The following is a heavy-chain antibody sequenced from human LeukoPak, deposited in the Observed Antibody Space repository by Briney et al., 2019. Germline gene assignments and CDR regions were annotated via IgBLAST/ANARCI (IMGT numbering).Heavy chain of an antibody. J-gene: IGHJ4*02. V-gene: IGHV3-23*01. CDR2: ISGSGGST. CDR1: GFTFSSYA. CDR3: AKEENYYDSSGYRDYFDY. Sequence: GGSLRLSCAASGFTFSSYAMSWVRQAPGKGLEWVSAISGSGGSTYYADSVKGRFTISRDNSKNTLYLQMNSLRAEDTAVYYCAKEENYYDSSGYRDYFDYWGQGTLVTVSS. D-gene: IGHD3-22*01.